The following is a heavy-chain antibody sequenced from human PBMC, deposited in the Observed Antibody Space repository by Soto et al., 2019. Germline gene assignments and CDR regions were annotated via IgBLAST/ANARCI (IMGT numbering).Heavy chain of an antibody. D-gene: IGHD6-6*01. CDR2: LHRAGVTT. J-gene: IGHJ4*02. CDR1: GFRSSTYW. Sequence: EVQLVESGGGLVQPGGSLRLSCAASGFRSSTYWMNWVRQSPGKGLVWVSRLHRAGVTTNYADSVKGRFTIASADAKNTRYLQMHGLRAEDTAVYYCAREYSGSSWPPLEYWGQGGLVTVSS. V-gene: IGHV3-74*01. CDR3: AREYSGSSWPPLEY.